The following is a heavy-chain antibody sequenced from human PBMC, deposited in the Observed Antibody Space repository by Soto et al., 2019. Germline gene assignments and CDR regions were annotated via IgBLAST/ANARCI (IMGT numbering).Heavy chain of an antibody. CDR2: INAGNGNT. CDR3: ARAGAAGSYDSSGYYNFAD. J-gene: IGHJ4*02. D-gene: IGHD3-22*01. CDR1: GYTFTSYA. V-gene: IGHV1-3*01. Sequence: ASVKFSCTASGYTFTSYAMHWVRQAPGQRLEWMGWINAGNGNTKYSQKFQGRVTITRDTSASTAYMELSSLRSEDTAVYYRARAGAAGSYDSSGYYNFADWGPGTLVTVAS.